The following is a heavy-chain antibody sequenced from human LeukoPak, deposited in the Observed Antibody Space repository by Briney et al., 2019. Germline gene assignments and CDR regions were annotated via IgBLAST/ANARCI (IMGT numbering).Heavy chain of an antibody. J-gene: IGHJ4*02. CDR3: AESTQFDY. CDR1: GFTFNTYA. CDR2: ISGSGVT. Sequence: GGSLRLSCAASGFTFNTYAKTWVRQTPGKGLEWVSSISGSGVTWYADSVKGRFTISRDNSKNTLYLQMNDLRAEDTAVYYCAESTQFDYWGQGTLVIVSS. V-gene: IGHV3-23*01.